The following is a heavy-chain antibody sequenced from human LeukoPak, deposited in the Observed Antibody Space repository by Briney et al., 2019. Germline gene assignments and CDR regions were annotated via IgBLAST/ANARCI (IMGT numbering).Heavy chain of an antibody. CDR2: IYYSGSA. CDR3: ARGFGDWGLSWFDP. J-gene: IGHJ5*02. CDR1: GGSVSSGSYY. D-gene: IGHD3-10*01. Sequence: PSETLSLTCTVSGGSVSSGSYYWSWIRQPPGKGLEWIGYIYYSGSAKYNPSLKSRVTISVDTSKNQLSLKLTSVPAADTAVYYCARGFGDWGLSWFDPWGQGTLVTVSS. V-gene: IGHV4-61*01.